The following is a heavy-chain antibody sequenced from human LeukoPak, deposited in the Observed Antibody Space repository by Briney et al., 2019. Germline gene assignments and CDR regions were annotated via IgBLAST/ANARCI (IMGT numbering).Heavy chain of an antibody. V-gene: IGHV3-53*01. Sequence: GGSLRLSRAASGFTVSSNYMSWVRQAPGKGLEWVSVIYSGGSTYYADSVKGRFTISRDNSKNTLYLQMNSLRAEDTAVYYCARDEVYCSGGSCYYFDYWGQGTLVTVSS. J-gene: IGHJ4*02. CDR1: GFTVSSNY. CDR2: IYSGGST. CDR3: ARDEVYCSGGSCYYFDY. D-gene: IGHD2-15*01.